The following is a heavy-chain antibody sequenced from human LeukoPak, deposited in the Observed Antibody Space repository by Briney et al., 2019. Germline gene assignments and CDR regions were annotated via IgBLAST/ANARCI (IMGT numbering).Heavy chain of an antibody. Sequence: SETLSLTCAVSGYAIRSGFYWGWLRQPPGKELEWIGSIYHAGRTYYTPSLKSRVTISVDTSKNHFSLSLNSVTVADTAVYYCARYRYGGPADYWGPGTQITVSS. CDR1: GYAIRSGFY. V-gene: IGHV4-38-2*01. D-gene: IGHD3-16*02. J-gene: IGHJ4*02. CDR2: IYHAGRT. CDR3: ARYRYGGPADY.